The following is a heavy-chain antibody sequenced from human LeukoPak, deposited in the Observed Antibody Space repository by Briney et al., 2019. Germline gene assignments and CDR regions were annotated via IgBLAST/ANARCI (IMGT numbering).Heavy chain of an antibody. D-gene: IGHD1-7*01. CDR1: GGSFSGYL. Sequence: PSETLSLTCAVPGGSFSGYLWSWLRQPPGKGLEWVGEINYNGEITNYNPSLKSRVTISIDKSKNQFSLKLSSVTAADTAVYYCARVGTGTRYNWFDPWGQGTLVTVSS. CDR3: ARVGTGTRYNWFDP. V-gene: IGHV4-34*01. J-gene: IGHJ5*02. CDR2: INYNGEIT.